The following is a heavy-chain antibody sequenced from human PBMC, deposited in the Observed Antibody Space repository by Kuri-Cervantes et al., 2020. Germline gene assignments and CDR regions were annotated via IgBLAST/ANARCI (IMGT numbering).Heavy chain of an antibody. Sequence: ASVKVSCKASGYTFTSYDINWVRQATGQGLEWMGRINPNSGGTNYAQKFQGRVTMTRDTSISTAYMELSRLRSDDTAVYYCARDSGYYDSSGYYYYGMDVWGQGTTVTVSS. CDR3: ARDSGYYDSSGYYYYGMDV. CDR1: GYTFTSYD. J-gene: IGHJ6*02. CDR2: INPNSGGT. V-gene: IGHV1-2*06. D-gene: IGHD3-22*01.